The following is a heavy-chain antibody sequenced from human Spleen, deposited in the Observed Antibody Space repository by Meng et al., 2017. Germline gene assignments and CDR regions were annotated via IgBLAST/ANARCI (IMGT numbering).Heavy chain of an antibody. CDR1: GGSFSGYS. V-gene: IGHV4-34*01. J-gene: IGHJ6*02. CDR2: INHSGST. Sequence: SETLSLTCAVYGGSFSGYSWSWIRQPPGKGLEWIGEINHSGSTKYNPSLKSRVTMSVDTSKNQFSLKLSSVTAADTAVYYCARGRAGQVPVIGYYYYFVMDVWGQGTTVTVSS. D-gene: IGHD3-16*02. CDR3: ARGRAGQVPVIGYYYYFVMDV.